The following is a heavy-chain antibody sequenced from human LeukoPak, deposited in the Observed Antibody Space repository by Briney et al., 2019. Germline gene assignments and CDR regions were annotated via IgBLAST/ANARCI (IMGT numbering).Heavy chain of an antibody. Sequence: GGSLRLSCAASGFTFSTYAMHWVRQAPGKGLEWVAVILYDGNNKYYADSVKGRFTISRDNSKNTLYLQMNSLRAEDTAVYYCAKDGALVDTAMVIAEYFHHWGQGTLVTVSS. CDR2: ILYDGNNK. CDR3: AKDGALVDTAMVIAEYFHH. CDR1: GFTFSTYA. J-gene: IGHJ1*01. D-gene: IGHD5-18*01. V-gene: IGHV3-30-3*01.